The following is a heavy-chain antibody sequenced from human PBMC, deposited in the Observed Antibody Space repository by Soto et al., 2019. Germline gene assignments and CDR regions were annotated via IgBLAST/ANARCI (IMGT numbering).Heavy chain of an antibody. D-gene: IGHD2-15*01. Sequence: QVQLVQSGAEVKKPGSSVKVSCKASGGTFSSYAISWVRQAPGQGLEWLGGIIPIFGTANYAQKFQGRVTITADESTSTAYMELRSLSSEDTAVYYCARESRYCSGVSCYFLPGIDYWGQGTLVTVSS. V-gene: IGHV1-69*12. CDR3: ARESRYCSGVSCYFLPGIDY. CDR2: IIPIFGTA. CDR1: GGTFSSYA. J-gene: IGHJ4*02.